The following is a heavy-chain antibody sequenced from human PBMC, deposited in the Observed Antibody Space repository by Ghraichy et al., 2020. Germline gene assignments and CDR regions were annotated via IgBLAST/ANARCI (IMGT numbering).Heavy chain of an antibody. CDR2: IGGSGTGS. CDR1: GFAFSSYA. CDR3: AKTGDSSGWNYFDS. J-gene: IGHJ4*02. D-gene: IGHD7-27*01. Sequence: GESPNISCAASGFAFSSYAMNWVRLVPGKGLEWVSVIGGSGTGSYYADSVRGRFTNSRDNSKNTVFLQMNSLRADDTAIYYCAKTGDSSGWNYFDSWGQGTLVSVSS. V-gene: IGHV3-23*01.